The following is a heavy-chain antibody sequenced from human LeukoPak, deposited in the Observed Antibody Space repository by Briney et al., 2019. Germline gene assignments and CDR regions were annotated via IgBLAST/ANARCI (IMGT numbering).Heavy chain of an antibody. CDR1: GYTFTGYY. CDR3: ARAGSSGWYYFDY. J-gene: IGHJ4*02. Sequence: ASVKVSCKASGYTFTGYYMHWVRQAPGQGLEWMGRINPNSGGTNYAQKFQGRVTMTRDTSISTAYMELSRLRSDDTAVYYCARAGSSGWYYFDYWGQGTLVTVSS. V-gene: IGHV1-2*06. D-gene: IGHD6-19*01. CDR2: INPNSGGT.